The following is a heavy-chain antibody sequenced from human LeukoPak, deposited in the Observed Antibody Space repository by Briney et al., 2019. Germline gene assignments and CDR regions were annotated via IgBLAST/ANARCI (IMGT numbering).Heavy chain of an antibody. Sequence: ASVKVSCKASGYTFTGYYMHWVRQAPGQGLEWMGWINPNSGGTKYAQKFQGRVTMTRDTSISTAYMELSRLRSDDTAVYYCARDNSVGDNAWWFDPWGQGTLVTVSS. CDR2: INPNSGGT. CDR1: GYTFTGYY. CDR3: ARDNSVGDNAWWFDP. V-gene: IGHV1-2*02. D-gene: IGHD1-26*01. J-gene: IGHJ5*02.